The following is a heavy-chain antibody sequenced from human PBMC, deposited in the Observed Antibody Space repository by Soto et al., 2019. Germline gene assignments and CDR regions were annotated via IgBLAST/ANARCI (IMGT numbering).Heavy chain of an antibody. Sequence: GGSLRLSCTASGLTFGDYAMSWFRQAPGKGLEWVGFIRSKAYGGTTEYAASVKGRFTISRDDSKSIAYLQMNSLKTEDTAVYYCTRAFGITGATPILGYWGQGTLVTVSS. V-gene: IGHV3-49*03. CDR3: TRAFGITGATPILGY. CDR2: IRSKAYGGTT. CDR1: GLTFGDYA. D-gene: IGHD1-20*01. J-gene: IGHJ4*02.